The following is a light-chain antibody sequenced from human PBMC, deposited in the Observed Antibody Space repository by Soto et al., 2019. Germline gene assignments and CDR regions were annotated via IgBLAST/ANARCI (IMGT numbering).Light chain of an antibody. CDR2: DAS. CDR1: QSVTTY. Sequence: EITLTQSPATLSLSPGERASLSCRASQSVTTYLAWYQHKPGQPPRLLIYDASTRATGIPDRFSGSGSGTDFTLTISSLEPEDFGVYSCQQRSNWPPIITFGPGTKVDL. V-gene: IGKV3-11*01. J-gene: IGKJ3*01. CDR3: QQRSNWPPIIT.